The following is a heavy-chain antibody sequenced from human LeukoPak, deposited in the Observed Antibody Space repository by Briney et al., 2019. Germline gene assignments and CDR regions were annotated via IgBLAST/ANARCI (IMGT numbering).Heavy chain of an antibody. CDR2: IYYSGST. CDR1: GVSISSSSYY. Sequence: SETLSLTCTVSGVSISSSSYYWGWLRQPPGKGLEWIGSIYYSGSTYYNPSLKSRVTISVDTPKNQFSLKLSSVTAADTAVYYCASHPRYGWSQYYMDVWGKGTTVTVSS. D-gene: IGHD2-15*01. CDR3: ASHPRYGWSQYYMDV. J-gene: IGHJ6*03. V-gene: IGHV4-39*01.